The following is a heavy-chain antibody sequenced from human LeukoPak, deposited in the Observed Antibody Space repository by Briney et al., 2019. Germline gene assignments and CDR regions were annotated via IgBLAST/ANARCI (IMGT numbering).Heavy chain of an antibody. Sequence: AGGSLRLSCATSGFTFSYYSMHWVRQAPGRGLEWVSYISNSGRTIYYADSVKGRFTISRDNAKNSVYLQMNSLRAEDTAVYYCARERMRLFGDRWGQGTLVTVSS. V-gene: IGHV3-48*01. CDR3: ARERMRLFGDR. CDR1: GFTFSYYS. D-gene: IGHD3-3*01. CDR2: ISNSGRTI. J-gene: IGHJ5*02.